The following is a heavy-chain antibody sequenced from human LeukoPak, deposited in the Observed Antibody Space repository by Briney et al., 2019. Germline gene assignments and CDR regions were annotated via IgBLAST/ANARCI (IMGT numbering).Heavy chain of an antibody. J-gene: IGHJ4*02. D-gene: IGHD6-13*01. CDR1: GITVSGYY. Sequence: PGGSLRLSCAVSGITVSGYYMSSVRQAPGKGLEWVSLIYSGGSTYYADSVKGRFTISRDNSKNTLYLQMNSLRAEDTAVYYCARGGAAAVYFDYWGQGTLVTVSS. CDR3: ARGGAAAVYFDY. V-gene: IGHV3-66*01. CDR2: IYSGGST.